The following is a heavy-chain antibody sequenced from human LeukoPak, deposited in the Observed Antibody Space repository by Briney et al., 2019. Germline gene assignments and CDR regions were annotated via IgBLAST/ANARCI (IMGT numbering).Heavy chain of an antibody. J-gene: IGHJ4*02. CDR2: ISAYNGNT. Sequence: ASVKVSCKASGYTFTNYGINWVRQPPGQGLEWMGWISAYNGNTNYAQKLQGRVTMTTDTSTSTAYMELRSLRSDDTAVYYCARDYAADTAMEHKSWGQGTLVTVSS. CDR1: GYTFTNYG. CDR3: ARDYAADTAMEHKS. D-gene: IGHD5-18*01. V-gene: IGHV1-18*01.